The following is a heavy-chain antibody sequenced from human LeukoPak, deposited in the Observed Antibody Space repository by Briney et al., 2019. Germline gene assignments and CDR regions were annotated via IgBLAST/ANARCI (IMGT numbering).Heavy chain of an antibody. D-gene: IGHD5-18*01. Sequence: QPGGSLRLSCAASGFTFSSYGMHWVRQAPGKGLEWVAVISYDGSNKYYADSVKGRFTISRDNSKNTLYLQMNSLRAEDTAVYYCAKDPSYTAMVIGYFDYWGQGTLVTVSS. CDR3: AKDPSYTAMVIGYFDY. J-gene: IGHJ4*02. CDR2: ISYDGSNK. V-gene: IGHV3-30*18. CDR1: GFTFSSYG.